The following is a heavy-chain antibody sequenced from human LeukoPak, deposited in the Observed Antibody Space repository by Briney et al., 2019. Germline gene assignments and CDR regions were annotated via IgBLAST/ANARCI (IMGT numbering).Heavy chain of an antibody. V-gene: IGHV4-59*01. CDR1: GGSISSYY. D-gene: IGHD6-19*01. CDR3: ARDRYSSGWYVAFDI. Sequence: SETLSLTCTVSGGSISSYYWSWIRQPPAKGLEWIGYIYYSGSTNYNPSLKSRVTISVDTSKNQFSLKLSSVTAADTAVYYCARDRYSSGWYVAFDIWGQGTMVTVSS. J-gene: IGHJ3*02. CDR2: IYYSGST.